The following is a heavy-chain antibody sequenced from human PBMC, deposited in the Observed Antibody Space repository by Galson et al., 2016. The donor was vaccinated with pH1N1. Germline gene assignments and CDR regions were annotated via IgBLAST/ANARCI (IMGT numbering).Heavy chain of an antibody. V-gene: IGHV3-21*01. J-gene: IGHJ5*02. D-gene: IGHD2-2*01. CDR2: ITSGGTYL. CDR1: GFTFSTYT. Sequence: SLRLSCAASGFTFSTYTIHWVRQAPGEGLEWVSSITSGGTYLYYADSVKGQFTISRDNAKNSLFLQMNSLRVEDTAVYYCARVGCSSSSCSWFDPWGQGTLVTVST. CDR3: ARVGCSSSSCSWFDP.